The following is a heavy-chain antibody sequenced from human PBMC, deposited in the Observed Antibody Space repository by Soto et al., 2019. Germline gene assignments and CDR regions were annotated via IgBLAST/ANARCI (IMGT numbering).Heavy chain of an antibody. V-gene: IGHV3-21*01. J-gene: IGHJ4*02. D-gene: IGHD5-12*01. Sequence: EVPLVESGGGLVQPGGSLRLSCAASGFTFSTYNMNWVRQAPGKGLEWVASISSTSVYMYYANSLKGLFTIARAYAKGSLTLQVNSLRAEDTAVYYCARGWLRDPWMYCGQGTRVTVSS. CDR3: ARGWLRDPWMY. CDR1: GFTFSTYN. CDR2: ISSTSVYM.